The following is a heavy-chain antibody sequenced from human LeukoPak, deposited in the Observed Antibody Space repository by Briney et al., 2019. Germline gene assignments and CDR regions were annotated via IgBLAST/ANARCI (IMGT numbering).Heavy chain of an antibody. J-gene: IGHJ4*02. CDR1: GGSISSGDYY. CDR2: IYYSGST. V-gene: IGHV4-39*07. D-gene: IGHD6-13*01. CDR3: ARLLIAGSSLTFDY. Sequence: SETLSLTCTVSGGSISSGDYYWSWIRQPPGKGLEWIGSIYYSGSTYYNPSLKSRVTISVDTSKNQFSLKLSSVTAADTAVYYCARLLIAGSSLTFDYWAREPWSPSPQ.